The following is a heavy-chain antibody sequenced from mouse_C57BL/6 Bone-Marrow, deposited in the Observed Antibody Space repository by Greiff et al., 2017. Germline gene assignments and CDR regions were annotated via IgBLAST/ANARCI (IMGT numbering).Heavy chain of an antibody. CDR3: ARGGNYYAMDY. V-gene: IGHV1-19*01. Sequence: VQLQQSGPVLVKPGASVKMSCKASGYTFTDYYMNWVKQSHGKSLEWIGVINPYNGGTSYNQKFKGKATLTVDKSSSTAYVELNSLTSEDSAVYYYARGGNYYAMDYWGQGTSVTVSS. CDR2: INPYNGGT. J-gene: IGHJ4*01. CDR1: GYTFTDYY.